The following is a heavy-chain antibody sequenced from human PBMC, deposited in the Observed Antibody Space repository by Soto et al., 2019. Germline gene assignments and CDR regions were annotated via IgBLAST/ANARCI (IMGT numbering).Heavy chain of an antibody. V-gene: IGHV1-69*12. CDR3: ARAVTGYPPFWYFDL. J-gene: IGHJ2*01. CDR1: GGTFSSYA. Sequence: QVQLVQSGAEVKKPGSSVKVSCKASGGTFSSYAISWVRQAPGQGLEWMGGIIPIFGTANYAQKFQGRVTITADESXITAYMELSSLRAEDTAVYYCARAVTGYPPFWYFDLWGRGTLVTVSS. CDR2: IIPIFGTA. D-gene: IGHD3-9*01.